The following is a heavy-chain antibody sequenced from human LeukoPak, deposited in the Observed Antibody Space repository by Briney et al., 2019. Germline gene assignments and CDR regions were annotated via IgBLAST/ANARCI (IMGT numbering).Heavy chain of an antibody. CDR1: GDSASSDRAA. V-gene: IGHV6-1*01. Sequence: SQTLSLTFAISGDSASSDRAAWHWIRQSPSRGLEWLGTTYYRSKWYIDYAVSVKSRMTINPDTSKNQFSLQLNSMTPEDTAVYYCTKGSFQGGFDYWGQGTLVTVSS. D-gene: IGHD3-16*01. CDR2: TYYRSKWYI. J-gene: IGHJ4*02. CDR3: TKGSFQGGFDY.